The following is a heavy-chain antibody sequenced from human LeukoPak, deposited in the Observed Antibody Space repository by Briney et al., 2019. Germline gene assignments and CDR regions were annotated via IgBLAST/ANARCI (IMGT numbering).Heavy chain of an antibody. CDR3: SKGPSGRCNGYYDY. CDR1: RFTFSNYA. CDR2: IRSDGGGT. V-gene: IGHV3-23*01. Sequence: PGGSLRLSCAASRFTFSNYAMSWVRQAPGKGLDWVSVIRSDGGGTYYADFVRGRVTISRDNSKNTLYLQTDKLRAEDTAVYYWSKGPSGRCNGYYDYWGQGTLVTVSS. D-gene: IGHD6-25*01. J-gene: IGHJ4*02.